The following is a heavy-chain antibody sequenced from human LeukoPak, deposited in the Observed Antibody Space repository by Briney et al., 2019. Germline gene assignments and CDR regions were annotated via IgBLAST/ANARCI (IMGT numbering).Heavy chain of an antibody. CDR3: ARERARALAYGMDV. Sequence: GGSLRLSCVVSGVTVSSNYMCWVRQAPGKGLEWVSIVYSDGTTNYADSVKGRFTISRDNTKNTLYLQMNSLRAEDTAVYYCARERARALAYGMDVRGQGTTVTVS. CDR1: GVTVSSNY. V-gene: IGHV3-66*01. CDR2: VYSDGTT. J-gene: IGHJ6*02.